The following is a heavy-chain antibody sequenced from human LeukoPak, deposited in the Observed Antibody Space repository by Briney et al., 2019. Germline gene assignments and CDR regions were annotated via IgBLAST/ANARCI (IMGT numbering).Heavy chain of an antibody. Sequence: ASVKVSCKASGGTFSSYAISWVRRAPGQGLEWMGRIIPILGIANYAQKFQGRVTITADKSTSTAYMELSSLRSEDTAVYYCARETRGYSYGSDYWGQGTLVTVSS. V-gene: IGHV1-69*04. CDR1: GGTFSSYA. J-gene: IGHJ4*02. D-gene: IGHD5-18*01. CDR3: ARETRGYSYGSDY. CDR2: IIPILGIA.